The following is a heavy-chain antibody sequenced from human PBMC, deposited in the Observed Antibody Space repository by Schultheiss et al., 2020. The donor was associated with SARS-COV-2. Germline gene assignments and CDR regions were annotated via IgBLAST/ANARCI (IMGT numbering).Heavy chain of an antibody. CDR2: IYYSGST. J-gene: IGHJ4*02. Sequence: SQTLSLTCTVSGGSISSGSYYWSWIRQPPGKGLEWIGYIYYSGSTYYNPPLKSRVTISVDTSKNQFSLKLSSVTAADTAVYYCARDSREDFDYWGQGTLVTVSS. V-gene: IGHV4-30-4*08. CDR1: GGSISSGSYY. CDR3: ARDSREDFDY.